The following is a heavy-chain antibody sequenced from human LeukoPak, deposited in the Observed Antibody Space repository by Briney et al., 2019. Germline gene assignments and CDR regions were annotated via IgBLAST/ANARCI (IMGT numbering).Heavy chain of an antibody. CDR1: GFTFSSYA. CDR2: ISYDGSNK. J-gene: IGHJ4*02. CDR3: ARDGASSWNFDY. D-gene: IGHD6-13*01. V-gene: IGHV3-30*04. Sequence: PGRSLRLSCAASGFTFSSYAMHWVRQAPGKGLEWVAVISYDGSNKYYADSVKGRFTISRDNSKNTLYLQMNSLRAEDTAVYYCARDGASSWNFDYWGQGTLVTVSS.